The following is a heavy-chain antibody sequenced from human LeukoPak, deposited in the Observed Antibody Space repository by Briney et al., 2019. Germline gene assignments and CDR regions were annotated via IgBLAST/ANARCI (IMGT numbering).Heavy chain of an antibody. V-gene: IGHV3-53*01. Sequence: GGSLRLSCAASGFTVSSNYMNWVRQAPGKGLEWVSVIYSSGSTYYADSVKGRFTISRDNSKNTLYVQMNSLRAEDTAVYYCARGHLVRGASSYYFYYYYMDVWGTGTTVTVSS. CDR2: IYSSGST. J-gene: IGHJ6*03. CDR3: ARGHLVRGASSYYFYYYYMDV. D-gene: IGHD3-10*01. CDR1: GFTVSSNY.